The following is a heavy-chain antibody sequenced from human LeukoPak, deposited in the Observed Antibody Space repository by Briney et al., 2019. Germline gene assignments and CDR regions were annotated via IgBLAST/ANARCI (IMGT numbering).Heavy chain of an antibody. CDR2: IVVGSGNT. V-gene: IGHV1-58*01. D-gene: IGHD4-11*01. Sequence: GTSVKVSCKASGFTFTNSAVQWVRQARGQRLEWIGWIVVGSGNTNYAQKFQERVTITRDMSTSTAYMELSSLRSDDTAVYYCAADLPYSNYGPLDYWGLGTLVTVSS. CDR1: GFTFTNSA. J-gene: IGHJ4*02. CDR3: AADLPYSNYGPLDY.